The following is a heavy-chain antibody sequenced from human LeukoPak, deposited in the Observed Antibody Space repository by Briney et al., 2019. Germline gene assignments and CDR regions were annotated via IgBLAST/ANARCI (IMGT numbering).Heavy chain of an antibody. Sequence: PGESLKTSCMGSGYSFTSYWIGWVPHIPGKGLEGMGIIYPGDSDARSSPSFQGQVTISADKSISTAYLQWSSLKASDTAMYYCARRGGSYVRYYYGMDVWGQGTTVTVSS. V-gene: IGHV5-51*01. CDR1: GYSFTSYW. CDR2: IYPGDSDA. CDR3: ARRGGSYVRYYYGMDV. D-gene: IGHD1-26*01. J-gene: IGHJ6*02.